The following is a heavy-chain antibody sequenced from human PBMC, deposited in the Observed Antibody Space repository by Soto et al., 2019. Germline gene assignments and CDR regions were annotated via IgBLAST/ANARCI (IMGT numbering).Heavy chain of an antibody. CDR3: AKGPAPGSYYYFDY. J-gene: IGHJ4*02. CDR1: GFTFSNYA. Sequence: QLLESGGGLVQPGGSLRLSCAASGFTFSNYAMNWVRQAPGKGLEWVSGFSGSGGSTYYADSVKGRFTISRDNSKNTLYLQMNSLRAEDTAVYYCAKGPAPGSYYYFDYWGQGTLVTVSS. CDR2: FSGSGGST. D-gene: IGHD3-10*01. V-gene: IGHV3-23*01.